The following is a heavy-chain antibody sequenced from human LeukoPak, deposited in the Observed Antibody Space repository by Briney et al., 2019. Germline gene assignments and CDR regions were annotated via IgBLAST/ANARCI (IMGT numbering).Heavy chain of an antibody. CDR3: ARNQYYDILTGYLNWFDP. J-gene: IGHJ5*02. CDR2: IYPGDSDT. Sequence: GESLKISFKGSGYSFTSYWIGWVRQMPGKGLEWMGIIYPGDSDTRYSPSFQGQVTISADKSISTAYLQWSSLKASDTAMYYCARNQYYDILTGYLNWFDPWGQGTLVTVSS. CDR1: GYSFTSYW. V-gene: IGHV5-51*01. D-gene: IGHD3-9*01.